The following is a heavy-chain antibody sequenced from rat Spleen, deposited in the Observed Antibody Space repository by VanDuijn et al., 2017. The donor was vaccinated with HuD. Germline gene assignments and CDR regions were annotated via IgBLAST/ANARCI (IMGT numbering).Heavy chain of an antibody. CDR1: GFTFSDYA. V-gene: IGHV5-17*01. Sequence: EVQLVESGGGLVQPGNSLKVSCAASGFTFSDYAMAWVAQSPKKGLEGVHTIIFAGTRPYYLDSVERRFTISRDNAKSTLYLQMNSRRSDETATDYCSRMYSTDYYWYFDFWGPGTMVTVSS. J-gene: IGHJ1*01. CDR3: SRMYSTDYYWYFDF. D-gene: IGHD1-6*01. CDR2: IIFAGTRP.